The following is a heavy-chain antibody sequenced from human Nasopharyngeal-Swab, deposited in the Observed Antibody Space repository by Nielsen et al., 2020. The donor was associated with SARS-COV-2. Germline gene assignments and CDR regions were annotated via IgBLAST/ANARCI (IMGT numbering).Heavy chain of an antibody. Sequence: GGSLRLSCAASGFTFSSYAMSWVRQAPGKGLGWVSVIYSGGSSTYYADSVKGRFTISRDNSKNTLYLQMNSLRAEDTAVYYCAKGAGGDFWSGYLRFLDYWGQGTLVTVSS. D-gene: IGHD3-3*01. V-gene: IGHV3-23*03. J-gene: IGHJ4*02. CDR1: GFTFSSYA. CDR3: AKGAGGDFWSGYLRFLDY. CDR2: IYSGGSST.